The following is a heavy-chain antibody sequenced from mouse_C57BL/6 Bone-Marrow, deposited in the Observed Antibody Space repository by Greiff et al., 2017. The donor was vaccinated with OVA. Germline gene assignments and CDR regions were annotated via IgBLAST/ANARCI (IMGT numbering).Heavy chain of an antibody. D-gene: IGHD2-1*01. CDR1: GYPFPSSW. CDR2: IHPNSGST. CDR3: ARGSYGNFFDY. V-gene: IGHV1-64*01. J-gene: IGHJ2*01. Sequence: QVQLQQPGAELVKPGASVRLSCKASGYPFPSSWMHWVRQRPGQGLEWIGMIHPNSGSTNYNEKFKSKATLTVDKSSSTAYMQLSSLTSEDSAVYYCARGSYGNFFDYWGQGTTLTVSS.